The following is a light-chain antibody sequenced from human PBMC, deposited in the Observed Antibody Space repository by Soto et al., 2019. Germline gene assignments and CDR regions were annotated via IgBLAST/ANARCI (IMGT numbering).Light chain of an antibody. CDR2: EAS. CDR1: STDFVSYNR. J-gene: IGLJ1*01. V-gene: IGLV2-18*01. CDR3: SLYTSENTYV. Sequence: QSVLTQPPSVSGSPGQSVTISCTGTSTDFVSYNRVSWYQQPPGTAPKLIIYEASNRPSGVPDHFSGSKSGNTASLTISGLQAADEADYYCSLYTSENTYVFGTGTRSPS.